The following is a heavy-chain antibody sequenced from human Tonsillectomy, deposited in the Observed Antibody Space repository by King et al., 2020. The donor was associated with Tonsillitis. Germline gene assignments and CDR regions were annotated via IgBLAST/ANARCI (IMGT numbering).Heavy chain of an antibody. J-gene: IGHJ4*02. CDR2: IESDGSKN. CDR3: AKDRGRAYCGGDCSRHFDY. CDR1: GFTITGFA. Sequence: VQLVESGGGVVQPGRSLRLSCAASGFTITGFAMYWVRQAPGKGLEWVAVIESDGSKNTYADSVKGRFTISRDTSKNMLYLQMNSLRDEDTAVYYCAKDRGRAYCGGDCSRHFDYWGQGTLVTVSS. D-gene: IGHD2-21*02. V-gene: IGHV3-30*18.